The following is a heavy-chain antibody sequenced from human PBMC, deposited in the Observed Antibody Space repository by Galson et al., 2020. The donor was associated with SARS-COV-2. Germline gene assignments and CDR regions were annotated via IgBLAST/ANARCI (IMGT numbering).Heavy chain of an antibody. CDR1: GFTFSSYG. Sequence: QLGESLKISCAASGFTFSSYGMHWVRQAPGKGLEWVAVIWYDGSNKYYADSVKGRFTISRDNSKNTLYLQMNSLRAEDTAVYYCARDIPVDTGTSAEYFQHRGQGTLVTVPS. V-gene: IGHV3-33*01. CDR2: IWYDGSNK. D-gene: IGHD5-18*01. CDR3: ARDIPVDTGTSAEYFQH. J-gene: IGHJ1*01.